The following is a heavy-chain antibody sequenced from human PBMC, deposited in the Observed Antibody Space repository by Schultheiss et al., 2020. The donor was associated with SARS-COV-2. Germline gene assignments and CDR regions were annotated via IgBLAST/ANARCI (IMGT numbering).Heavy chain of an antibody. CDR1: GYTFTGYY. CDR2: INPNSGNT. J-gene: IGHJ6*02. CDR3: ARDWVWEERGGRYSYYYGMDV. V-gene: IGHV1-8*02. D-gene: IGHD1-26*01. Sequence: ASVKVSCKASGYTFTGYYMHWVRQAPGQGLEWMGRINPNSGNTGYAQKFQGRVTMTRNTSISTAYMELSSLRSEDTAVYYCARDWVWEERGGRYSYYYGMDVWGQGTTVTVSS.